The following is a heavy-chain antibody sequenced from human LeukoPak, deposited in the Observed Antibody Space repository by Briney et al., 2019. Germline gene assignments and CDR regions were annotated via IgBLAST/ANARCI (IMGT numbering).Heavy chain of an antibody. D-gene: IGHD4-11*01. Sequence: LRLSCAASGFTFSSYSMNWVRQHPGKGLEWIGYIYYSGSTYYNPSLKSRVTISVDTSKNQFSLKLSSVTAADTAVYYCARAVSFVGNWFDPWGQGTLVTVSS. J-gene: IGHJ5*02. CDR1: GFTFSSYS. CDR3: ARAVSFVGNWFDP. CDR2: IYYSGST. V-gene: IGHV4-31*02.